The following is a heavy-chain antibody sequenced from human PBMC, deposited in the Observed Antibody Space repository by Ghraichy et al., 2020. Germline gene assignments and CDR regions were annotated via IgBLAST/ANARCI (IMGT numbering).Heavy chain of an antibody. D-gene: IGHD2-15*01. CDR2: ISSSSSII. CDR3: ARLYCSGGSCYSGDAFDI. Sequence: GGSLRLSCAASRFTFSSYGMSWVRHAPGKGLEWVSYISSSSSIIYYADSVKGRFTISRDNAKSSLYLQMNSLRDDDTAVYYCARLYCSGGSCYSGDAFDIWGQGTMVTVSS. J-gene: IGHJ3*02. V-gene: IGHV3-48*02. CDR1: RFTFSSYG.